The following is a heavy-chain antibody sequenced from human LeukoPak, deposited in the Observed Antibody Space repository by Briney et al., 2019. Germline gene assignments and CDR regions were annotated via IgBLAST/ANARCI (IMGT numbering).Heavy chain of an antibody. Sequence: SQTLSLTCTVSGGYINSGDYYWSWIRQSPGKGLEWIGYIYYSGRTYYNPSLRSRVSMSVDTSKNQFSLKLSSLAAADTAVYYCARALGCGDDCYWYFDLWGRGTLVTVSS. V-gene: IGHV4-30-4*01. D-gene: IGHD2-21*02. J-gene: IGHJ2*01. CDR1: GGYINSGDYY. CDR3: ARALGCGDDCYWYFDL. CDR2: IYYSGRT.